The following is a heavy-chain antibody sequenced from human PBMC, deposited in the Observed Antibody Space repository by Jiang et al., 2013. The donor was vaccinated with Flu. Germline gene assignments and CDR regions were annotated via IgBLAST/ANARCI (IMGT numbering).Heavy chain of an antibody. Sequence: QLVESGGGVVQPGGSLRVSCAASGFIFDNFGLCWVRQAPGKGLEWLTFILYDGGHEYYADSVKGRFTISRDNSKNTLFLQMSSLRPEDTAVYYCAKERLRGGASELDSWGQGTLVTVSS. CDR3: AKERLRGGASELDS. CDR2: ILYDGGHE. CDR1: GFIFDNFG. D-gene: IGHD1-26*01. V-gene: IGHV3-30*18. J-gene: IGHJ4*02.